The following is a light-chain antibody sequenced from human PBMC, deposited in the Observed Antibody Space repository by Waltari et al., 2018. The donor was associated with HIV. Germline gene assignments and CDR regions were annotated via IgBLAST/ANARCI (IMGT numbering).Light chain of an antibody. Sequence: DIVMTQSTDSLAVSLGARATINCKSSQSVLYSSNNKNYLAWYQQKPGQPPKLLIYWASTRESGVPDRFSGRGSGTDFTLTISSLQAEDVAVYYCQQYYSTPRTFGKGTKVEIK. CDR3: QQYYSTPRT. V-gene: IGKV4-1*01. CDR1: QSVLYSSNNKNY. J-gene: IGKJ1*01. CDR2: WAS.